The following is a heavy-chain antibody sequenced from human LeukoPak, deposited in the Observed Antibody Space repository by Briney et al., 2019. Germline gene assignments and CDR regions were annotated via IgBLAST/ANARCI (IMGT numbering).Heavy chain of an antibody. CDR2: INAADNT. CDR3: AHLLDYGDNRLDF. J-gene: IGHJ4*02. D-gene: IGHD4-17*01. CDR1: GYTFTTYA. Sequence: GASVKVSCKASGYTFTTYARHWVRQAPGQRLEWMGWINAADNTKYSQKFQGRVTFTRDTSASTAYMELSSLRSEDTAIYYCAHLLDYGDNRLDFWGQGTLVTVSS. V-gene: IGHV1-3*01.